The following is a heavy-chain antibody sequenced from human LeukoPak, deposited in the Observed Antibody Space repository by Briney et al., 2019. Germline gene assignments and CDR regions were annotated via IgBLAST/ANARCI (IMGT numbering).Heavy chain of an antibody. Sequence: SETLSLTCNVSGGSISSSGYFWGWIRQPPGKGLEWIGSIYYSGSTYYNPSLSSRVTISEDTSKNQLSLRLSSVTAADTAVYYCARGATTAGLRFDFWGQGTLVTVSS. CDR1: GGSISSSGYF. D-gene: IGHD6-13*01. CDR2: IYYSGST. V-gene: IGHV4-39*07. J-gene: IGHJ4*02. CDR3: ARGATTAGLRFDF.